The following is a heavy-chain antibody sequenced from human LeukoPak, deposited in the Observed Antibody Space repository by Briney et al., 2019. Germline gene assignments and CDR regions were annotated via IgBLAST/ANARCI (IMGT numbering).Heavy chain of an antibody. D-gene: IGHD3-22*01. V-gene: IGHV1-69*05. CDR1: GGTFSSYA. CDR3: ARDGHYDSSGYYVHWFDP. CDR2: IIPIFGTA. J-gene: IGHJ5*02. Sequence: VASVKVSRKASGGTFSSYAISWVRQAPGQGLEWMGGIIPIFGTANYAQKFQGRVTITTDESTSTAYMELSSLRSEDTAVYYCARDGHYDSSGYYVHWFDPWGQGTLVTVSS.